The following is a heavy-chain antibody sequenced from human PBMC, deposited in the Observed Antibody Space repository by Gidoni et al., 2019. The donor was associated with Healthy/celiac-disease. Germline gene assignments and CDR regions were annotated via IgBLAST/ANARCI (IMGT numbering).Heavy chain of an antibody. CDR2: ISGSGGST. Sequence: EVQLLESGGGLVQPGGSLRLSCAASGFTFSSYAMSWVRQAPGKGLEWVSAISGSGGSTYYADSVKGRFTISRDNSKNTLYLQMNSLRAEDTAVYYCAKVYSSGWDRGMDVWGQGTTVTVS. V-gene: IGHV3-23*01. CDR1: GFTFSSYA. CDR3: AKVYSSGWDRGMDV. J-gene: IGHJ6*02. D-gene: IGHD6-19*01.